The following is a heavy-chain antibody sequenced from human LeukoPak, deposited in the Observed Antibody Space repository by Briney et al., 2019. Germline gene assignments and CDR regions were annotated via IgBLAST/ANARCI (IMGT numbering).Heavy chain of an antibody. J-gene: IGHJ4*02. CDR2: FNPGGGST. CDR1: GYTFTSYY. Sequence: ASVEVSCKASGYTFTSYYIHWVRQAPGQGLEWMGIFNPGGGSTSYAQKLQGRITMTSDTTTSTGYMELSSLRSEDTAVYYCARENGGYSFDYWGQGTLVTVSS. CDR3: ARENGGYSFDY. D-gene: IGHD2-21*02. V-gene: IGHV1-46*01.